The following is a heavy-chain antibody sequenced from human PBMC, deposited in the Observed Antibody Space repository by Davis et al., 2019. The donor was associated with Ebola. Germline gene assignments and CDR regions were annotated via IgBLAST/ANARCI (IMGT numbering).Heavy chain of an antibody. Sequence: PGGSLRLSCGASGFTFSNYAMSWVRQTPEKGLEWVSAISGRGDYTYHADSVKGRFTISRDNFMNTLYLQLSSLRVEDTAIYYCAKDPTDYYYHYGMDVWGQGTTVTVSS. CDR2: ISGRGDYT. CDR3: AKDPTDYYYHYGMDV. CDR1: GFTFSNYA. J-gene: IGHJ6*02. V-gene: IGHV3-23*01.